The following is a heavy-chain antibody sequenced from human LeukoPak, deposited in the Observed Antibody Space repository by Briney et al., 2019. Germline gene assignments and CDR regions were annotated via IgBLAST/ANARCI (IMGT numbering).Heavy chain of an antibody. D-gene: IGHD3-10*01. J-gene: IGHJ4*02. CDR1: GFTFSDYY. CDR3: ARDYGSGSYYPYYFDY. CDR2: ISSSGSTI. V-gene: IGHV3-11*01. Sequence: PGGSLRLSCAASGFTFSDYYMSWIRQAPGKGLEWVSYISSSGSTIYYADSVKGRFTISRDNAKNSLYLQMNSLRAEDTAVYYCARDYGSGSYYPYYFDYWGQGTLVTVSS.